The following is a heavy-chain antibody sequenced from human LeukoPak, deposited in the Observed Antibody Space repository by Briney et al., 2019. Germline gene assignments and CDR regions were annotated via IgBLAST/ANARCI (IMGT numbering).Heavy chain of an antibody. V-gene: IGHV7-4-1*02. CDR1: GYTFTSYA. J-gene: IGHJ4*02. CDR3: AREFWWSSSWSFDY. Sequence: ASVKVSCKASGYTFTSYAMNWVRQAPGQGLEWMGWINTNTGNPTYAQGFTRRFVFSLDTSVSTAYLQISSLKAENTAVYYCAREFWWSSSWSFDYWGQGTLVTVSS. CDR2: INTNTGNP. D-gene: IGHD6-13*01.